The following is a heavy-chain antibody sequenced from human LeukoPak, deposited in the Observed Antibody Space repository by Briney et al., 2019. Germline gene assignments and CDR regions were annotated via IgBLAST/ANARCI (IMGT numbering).Heavy chain of an antibody. CDR3: VRGRLLRSTKYFDY. V-gene: IGHV3-48*03. Sequence: GGSLRLSCGASGFPVNKYEMHWVRQAPGKGLEGVSYIDAGATSTNYADSVWGRFTLSRDNAQNSVHLQMNSLRDEDTAVYYCVRGRLLRSTKYFDYWGQGALVTVSS. CDR2: IDAGATST. D-gene: IGHD2-21*02. CDR1: GFPVNKYE. J-gene: IGHJ4*02.